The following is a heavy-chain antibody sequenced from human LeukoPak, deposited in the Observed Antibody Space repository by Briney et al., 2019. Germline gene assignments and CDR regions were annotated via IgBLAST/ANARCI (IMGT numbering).Heavy chain of an antibody. CDR3: ARGDCSSTSCLYYYYYYMDV. V-gene: IGHV4-59*02. D-gene: IGHD2-2*01. CDR1: GGSVSSYF. J-gene: IGHJ6*03. Sequence: PSETLSLTCTVSGGSVSSYFWSWIRQPPGKGLEWIGYIYYSGSTNYNPSLTSRVTISVDTSKNQFSLKLSSVTAADTAVYYCARGDCSSTSCLYYYYYYMDVWGKGTTVTVSS. CDR2: IYYSGST.